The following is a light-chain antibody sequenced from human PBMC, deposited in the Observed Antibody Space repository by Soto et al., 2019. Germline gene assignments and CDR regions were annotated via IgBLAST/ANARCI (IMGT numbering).Light chain of an antibody. Sequence: SYELTQPPSVSVAPGKTASVACGGSNIGSKSVHWYQKKSGQAPVLVMYYDXXRPSGIPXRFSXSNSGNTATLTISRVEAGDEADYYCQVWDISSGHVVFGGGTKVTVL. CDR3: QVWDISSGHVV. CDR2: YDX. CDR1: NIGSKS. J-gene: IGLJ3*02. V-gene: IGLV3-21*01.